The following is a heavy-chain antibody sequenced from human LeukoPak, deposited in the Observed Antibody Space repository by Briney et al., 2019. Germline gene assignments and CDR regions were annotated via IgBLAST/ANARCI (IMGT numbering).Heavy chain of an antibody. CDR1: GYTFTSYY. D-gene: IGHD2-15*01. V-gene: IGHV1-46*01. Sequence: ASVKVSCKASGYTFTSYYMHWVRQAPGQGLEGMGIINPSGGSTSYAQKFQGRVTMTRDTSTSTVYMELSSLRSEDTAVYYCARENVADAFDIWGQGAMVTVSS. CDR3: ARENVADAFDI. CDR2: INPSGGST. J-gene: IGHJ3*02.